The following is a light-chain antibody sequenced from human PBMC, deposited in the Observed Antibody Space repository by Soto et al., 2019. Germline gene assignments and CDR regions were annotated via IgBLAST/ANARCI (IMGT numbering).Light chain of an antibody. J-gene: IGKJ1*01. Sequence: EIVLTQSPVTLSLSPGEIATLSCSASQSVSSSYLAWYQQKPGQAPRLLIYGASSRATGIPDRFSGSGSGTDFTLTISRLEPEDFAVYYCQQYGSSPCTFGQGTKVDIK. CDR3: QQYGSSPCT. CDR1: QSVSSSY. CDR2: GAS. V-gene: IGKV3-20*01.